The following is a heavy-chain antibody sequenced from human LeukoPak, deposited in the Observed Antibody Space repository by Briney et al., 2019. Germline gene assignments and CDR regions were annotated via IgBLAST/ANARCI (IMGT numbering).Heavy chain of an antibody. CDR2: IYHSGTS. V-gene: IGHV4-38-2*02. CDR3: ARLIPTHFDY. Sequence: SETLSLTCTVSGYSISSGFYWGCIRQPPGKGLEWIGSIYHSGTSYYNPSLKSRVTISVDTSKNQFSLKLSSVTAADTALYYCARLIPTHFDYWGQGALVTVSS. J-gene: IGHJ4*02. D-gene: IGHD2-2*02. CDR1: GYSISSGFY.